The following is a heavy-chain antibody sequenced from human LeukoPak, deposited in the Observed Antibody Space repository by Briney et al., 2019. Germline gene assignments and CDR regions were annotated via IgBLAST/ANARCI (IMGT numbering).Heavy chain of an antibody. CDR1: GGSLRSYY. CDR2: INHSGST. V-gene: IGHV4-34*01. J-gene: IGHJ3*02. D-gene: IGHD2-21*01. CDR3: ARGSGGDSRRAFDI. Sequence: SETLSLTCTVSGGSLRSYYWSWIRQPPGKGLEWIGEINHSGSTNYNPSLKSRVTISVDTSKNQFSLKLSSVTAADTAVYYCARGSGGDSRRAFDIWGQGTMVTVSS.